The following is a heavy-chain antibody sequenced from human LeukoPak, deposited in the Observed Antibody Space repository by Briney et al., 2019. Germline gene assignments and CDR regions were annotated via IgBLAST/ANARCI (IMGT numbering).Heavy chain of an antibody. J-gene: IGHJ4*02. D-gene: IGHD5-18*01. CDR3: ALGYKSGYLLDY. V-gene: IGHV3-7*05. CDR1: GFTFSGSW. CDR2: IKQDGSEK. Sequence: GGSLRLSCAASGFTFSGSWMSWVRQAPGIGLGWVANIKQDGSEKHYVDSVKGRFTVSRDNAKNSLYLQMNSLRAEDTAVYYCALGYKSGYLLDYWGQGTLVTVSS.